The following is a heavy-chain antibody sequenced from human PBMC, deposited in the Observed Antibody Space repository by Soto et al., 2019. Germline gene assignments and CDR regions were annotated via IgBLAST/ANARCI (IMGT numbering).Heavy chain of an antibody. Sequence: EVQVVESGGDLVQPGGSLRLSCAASGFTIRNYAMSWVRQAPGKALEWVSGISGGSDRTYYADSVKGRFTIFKDNSKNTQYLQMSSLRVEDTAVYHCEGSWTWGQGTMVTVSS. V-gene: IGHV3-23*04. CDR3: EGSWT. CDR2: ISGGSDRT. CDR1: GFTIRNYA. D-gene: IGHD5-12*01. J-gene: IGHJ3*01.